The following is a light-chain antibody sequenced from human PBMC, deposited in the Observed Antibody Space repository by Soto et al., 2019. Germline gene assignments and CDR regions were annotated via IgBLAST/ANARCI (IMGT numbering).Light chain of an antibody. Sequence: ETVMTQSPATLSVSPGERATLSCRASQSVSSNLAWYQQKLGQAPRLLIYGASTRATDIPARFSGSGSGTEFTLTISSLQSEDSAVYYCQQYNDWPPQLTFGGGTKVEI. CDR2: GAS. CDR1: QSVSSN. CDR3: QQYNDWPPQLT. V-gene: IGKV3-15*01. J-gene: IGKJ4*01.